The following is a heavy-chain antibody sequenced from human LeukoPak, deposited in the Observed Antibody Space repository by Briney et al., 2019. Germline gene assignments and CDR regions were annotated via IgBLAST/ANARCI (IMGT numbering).Heavy chain of an antibody. Sequence: SQTLSLTCAISGDSVSSNSAAWNWIRQSPSRGLEWLGRTYYRSKWYNGYAASVKSRITINPDTSKNQFSLQLNSVTPEDTAVYYCARDRYSGSYLDWYFDLWGRGTLVTVSS. CDR3: ARDRYSGSYLDWYFDL. CDR2: TYYRSKWYN. V-gene: IGHV6-1*01. J-gene: IGHJ2*01. D-gene: IGHD1-26*01. CDR1: GDSVSSNSAA.